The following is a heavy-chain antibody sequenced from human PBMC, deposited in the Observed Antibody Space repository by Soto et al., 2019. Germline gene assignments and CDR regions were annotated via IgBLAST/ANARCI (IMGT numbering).Heavy chain of an antibody. D-gene: IGHD2-21*02. Sequence: EVQLLESGGGLVQPGGCLTLSCAASGFTFNTYGMTWVRQAPGKGLEWVSTVSGSGGGTYYADSVKGRFTISRVNSKNTMYLQMSNLRAEDTAVYFCARIGPYCGGDCYPDFDFWGLGTPVTVSS. J-gene: IGHJ4*02. V-gene: IGHV3-23*01. CDR1: GFTFNTYG. CDR3: ARIGPYCGGDCYPDFDF. CDR2: VSGSGGGT.